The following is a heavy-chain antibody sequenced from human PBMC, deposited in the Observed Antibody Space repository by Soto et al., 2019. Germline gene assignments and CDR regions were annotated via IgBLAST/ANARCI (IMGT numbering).Heavy chain of an antibody. V-gene: IGHV4-31*03. CDR1: GGSISRGGYY. J-gene: IGHJ5*02. Sequence: QVQLQESGPGLVKPSQTLSLTCTVSGGSISRGGYYWTWIRQHPGKGLEWIGYIYSSESTYYNPSLKSRLTISLDTSKNQSSLKLSSVTAADTAVYYCAGSVFPWGQGTLATVSS. CDR3: AGSVFP. CDR2: IYSSEST.